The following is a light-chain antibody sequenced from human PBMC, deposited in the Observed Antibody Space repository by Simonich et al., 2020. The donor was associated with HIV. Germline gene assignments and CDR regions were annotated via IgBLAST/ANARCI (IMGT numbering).Light chain of an antibody. V-gene: IGKV1-39*01. Sequence: DIQMTQSTSSLSASVGNRVTITCRARQSISSYINWYQQKPGKAPKLLIYAASSLQSGVPSRFSGSGSGTDFTLTISSLQREDFASYYCQQSYSTPFTFGQGTKVEIK. CDR3: QQSYSTPFT. CDR1: QSISSY. CDR2: AAS. J-gene: IGKJ2*01.